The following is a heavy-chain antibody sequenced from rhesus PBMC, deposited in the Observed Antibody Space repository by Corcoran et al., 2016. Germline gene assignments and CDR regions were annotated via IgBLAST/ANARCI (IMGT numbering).Heavy chain of an antibody. CDR1: GFTFSSSA. V-gene: IGHV3-118*01. J-gene: IGHJ6*01. CDR3: ARGFSGSYPYYYGLDS. CDR2: IRRKSNKYET. D-gene: IGHD3-16*01. Sequence: EVQLVESGGDLVQPGGSLRLSCAASGFTFSSSAMHWVRQASGKGLEWVGRIRRKSNKYETGYAASVKGRCTISSDDSKNTAYLQMNSLKTEDTAVYYCARGFSGSYPYYYGLDSWGQGVVVTVSS.